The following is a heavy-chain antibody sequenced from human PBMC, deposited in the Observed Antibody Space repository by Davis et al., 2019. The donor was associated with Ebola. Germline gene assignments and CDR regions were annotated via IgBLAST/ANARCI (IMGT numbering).Heavy chain of an antibody. CDR2: VNLDGRKT. V-gene: IGHV3-74*01. D-gene: IGHD3-10*01. CDR1: GFTFSSYW. CDR3: ARDRGGF. J-gene: IGHJ4*02. Sequence: GESLKISCAASGFTFSSYWMHWVRQAPGKGLVWVSRVNLDGRKTTYADSVKGRFTISRDNAKNTVYLQMNSLRVEDTAVYYCARDRGGFWGQGTLVTVSS.